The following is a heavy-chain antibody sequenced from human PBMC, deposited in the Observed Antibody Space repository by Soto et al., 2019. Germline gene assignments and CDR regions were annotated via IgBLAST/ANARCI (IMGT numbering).Heavy chain of an antibody. V-gene: IGHV1-18*01. J-gene: IGHJ3*02. CDR3: ARDLGYCSGGSCYSSGRSDAFDI. CDR2: ISAYNGNT. D-gene: IGHD2-15*01. Sequence: RASVKVSCKASGYTFTSYGISWVRQAPGQGLEWMGWISAYNGNTNYAQKLQGRVTMTTDTSTSTAYMELRSLRSDDTAVYYCARDLGYCSGGSCYSSGRSDAFDIWGQGTMVTVSS. CDR1: GYTFTSYG.